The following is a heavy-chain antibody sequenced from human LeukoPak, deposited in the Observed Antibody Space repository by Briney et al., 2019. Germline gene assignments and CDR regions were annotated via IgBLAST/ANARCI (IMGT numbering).Heavy chain of an antibody. V-gene: IGHV3-7*01. Sequence: GGSLRLSCAASGFTFSSYWMSWVRQAPGKGLEWVANIKQDGSEKYYVDSVKGRFTISRDNAKNSLYLQMNSLRAEDTAVYYCARDGDSSGSRYYYYGMDVWGQGTTVTVSS. CDR1: GFTFSSYW. CDR3: ARDGDSSGSRYYYYGMDV. J-gene: IGHJ6*02. D-gene: IGHD3-22*01. CDR2: IKQDGSEK.